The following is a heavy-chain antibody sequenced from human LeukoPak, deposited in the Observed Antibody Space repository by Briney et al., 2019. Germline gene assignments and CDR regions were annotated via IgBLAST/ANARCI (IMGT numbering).Heavy chain of an antibody. D-gene: IGHD4-17*01. J-gene: IGHJ4*02. CDR2: INSDSGGT. V-gene: IGHV1-2*02. Sequence: ASVKVSCKASGYTFTGYYIDWVRQAPGQGLEWMGGINSDSGGTNYAQKFQGRVTMTRDTSTSTAYMELSSLRSDDTAFYYCARGTITVTTPYFDYWGQGTLVTVPS. CDR1: GYTFTGYY. CDR3: ARGTITVTTPYFDY.